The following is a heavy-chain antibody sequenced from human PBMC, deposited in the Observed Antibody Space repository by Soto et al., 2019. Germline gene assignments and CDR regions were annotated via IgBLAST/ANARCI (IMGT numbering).Heavy chain of an antibody. J-gene: IGHJ5*02. Sequence: PGGSLRLSCATSGFTFSDYYMSWVRQAPGKGLEWVASINPDGSAQDYADSVRGRFTISRDNAHKSLYLAMNSLRAEDTAVYFCARASSWGLGTLVTVSS. V-gene: IGHV3-7*01. CDR3: ARASS. CDR1: GFTFSDYY. CDR2: INPDGSAQ.